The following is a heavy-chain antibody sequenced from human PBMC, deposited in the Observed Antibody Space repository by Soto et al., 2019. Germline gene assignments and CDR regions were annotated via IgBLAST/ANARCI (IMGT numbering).Heavy chain of an antibody. CDR1: GYSFHSYD. J-gene: IGHJ4*02. D-gene: IGHD3-3*01. Sequence: SVNVSCQASGYSFHSYDIHWVRQATGQGLKRMGWMNPNSGNTGYAQKFQGRVTMTRNHSISTAYMELSSLRSEDTAVYYCARRPPPYYDCRSGYSPSDYWGQGTLVTVYS. CDR2: MNPNSGNT. V-gene: IGHV1-8*01. CDR3: ARRPPPYYDCRSGYSPSDY.